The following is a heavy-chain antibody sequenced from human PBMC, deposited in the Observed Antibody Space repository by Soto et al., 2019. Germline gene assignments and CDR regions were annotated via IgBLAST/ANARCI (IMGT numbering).Heavy chain of an antibody. J-gene: IGHJ6*02. CDR1: VFTFSEYY. CDR3: AVIPYPYYYYGMDV. CDR2: ISSSGSTI. V-gene: IGHV3-11*01. Sequence: GWSLRLSCSASVFTFSEYYMSWSRQAPGKGLEWISYISSSGSTIYYADSVKGRFTISRDNAKNSLYLQMNSLRAEDTAVYYCAVIPYPYYYYGMDVWGQGTTVTVSS. D-gene: IGHD3-16*01.